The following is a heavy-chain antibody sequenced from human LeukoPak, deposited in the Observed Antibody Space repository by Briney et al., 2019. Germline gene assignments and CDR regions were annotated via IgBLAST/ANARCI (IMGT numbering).Heavy chain of an antibody. CDR2: IWYDGSNK. V-gene: IGHV3-33*01. D-gene: IGHD2-15*01. Sequence: GGSLRLSCAASGFTFSSYGMHWVRQALGKGLEWVAVIWYDGSNKYYADSVKGRFTISRDNSKNTLYLQMNSLRAEDTAVYYCARGDMNYYFDYWGQGTLVTVSS. CDR1: GFTFSSYG. CDR3: ARGDMNYYFDY. J-gene: IGHJ4*02.